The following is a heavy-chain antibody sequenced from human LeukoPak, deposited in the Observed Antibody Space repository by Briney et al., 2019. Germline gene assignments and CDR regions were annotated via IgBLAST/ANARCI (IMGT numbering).Heavy chain of an antibody. V-gene: IGHV3-48*03. J-gene: IGHJ4*02. CDR3: ARDGGLLYFDY. CDR1: GFTLSSYE. Sequence: PGGSLRLSCAASGFTLSSYEMNWVRQAPGKGLEWVSYISSSGSTIYYADSVKGRFTFSRDNAKNSLYLQMNSLRAEDTAVYYCARDGGLLYFDYWGQRTLVTVSS. CDR2: ISSSGSTI. D-gene: IGHD6-25*01.